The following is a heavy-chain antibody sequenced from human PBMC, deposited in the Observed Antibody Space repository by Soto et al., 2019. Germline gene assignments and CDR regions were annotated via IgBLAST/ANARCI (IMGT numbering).Heavy chain of an antibody. Sequence: QVHLVQSGAEVKKPGASVKVSCKASGYTFTSYVIHWVRQAPGQSLEWMGWINPVTGDTKYSQKFQGRVIITRDTSASTAYMEVNSLRSEDTAVYFCARDLGTMVRVVVVYFYAMDVWGQGTTVTVSS. V-gene: IGHV1-3*01. CDR2: INPVTGDT. CDR3: ARDLGTMVRVVVVYFYAMDV. CDR1: GYTFTSYV. J-gene: IGHJ6*02. D-gene: IGHD3-10*01.